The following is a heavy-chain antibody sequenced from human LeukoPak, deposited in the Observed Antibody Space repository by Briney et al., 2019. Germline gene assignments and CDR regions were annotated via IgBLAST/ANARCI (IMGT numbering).Heavy chain of an antibody. J-gene: IGHJ4*02. CDR3: ARRTSGWYGIDY. D-gene: IGHD6-19*01. CDR2: IYYSGST. CDR1: GGSISSGGYY. V-gene: IGHV4-31*03. Sequence: SQTLSLTCTVSGGSISSGGYYWSWIRQHPGKGLEWIGYIYYSGSTYYNPSLKSRVTMSVDKSKNQFSLNLSSVTAADTAVYYCARRTSGWYGIDYWGQGTLVTVSS.